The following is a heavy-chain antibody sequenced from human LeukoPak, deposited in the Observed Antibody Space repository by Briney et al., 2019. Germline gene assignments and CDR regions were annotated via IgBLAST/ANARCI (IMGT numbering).Heavy chain of an antibody. V-gene: IGHV4-38-2*02. CDR1: GYSISTSYY. J-gene: IGHJ3*02. CDR2: IYHSGNT. CDR3: ARLPNYYDSSGYFRGPYDAFDI. D-gene: IGHD3-22*01. Sequence: SETLSLTCTVSGYSISTSYYWGWIRQPPGKGLEWIGSIYHSGNTYYNPSLKSRVTISVDTSKNQFSLKLSSVTAADTAVYYCARLPNYYDSSGYFRGPYDAFDIWGQGTMVTVSS.